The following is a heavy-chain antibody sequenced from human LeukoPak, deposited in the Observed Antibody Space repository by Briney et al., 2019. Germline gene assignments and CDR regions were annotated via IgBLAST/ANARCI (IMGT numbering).Heavy chain of an antibody. CDR3: ARAAAAGSNY. Sequence: ASVKVSCKASGYSFTDYYINWVRQAPGQGLEWMGWINPNHGGTHYAQKFQGRVTMTRDTSITTAYMELRSLRSDDTAVYYCARAAAAGSNYWGQGTLVTVSS. CDR1: GYSFTDYY. V-gene: IGHV1-2*02. J-gene: IGHJ4*02. D-gene: IGHD6-13*01. CDR2: INPNHGGT.